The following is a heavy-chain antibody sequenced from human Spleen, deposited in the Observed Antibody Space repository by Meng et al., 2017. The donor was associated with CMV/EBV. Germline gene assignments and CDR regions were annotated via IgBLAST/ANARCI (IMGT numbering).Heavy chain of an antibody. CDR3: AKDGPGDWYGSGSPGDYYYYYYAMDV. Sequence: GGSLRLSCVVSGFTFSSYEINWVRQAPGKGLEWVSYISSSGRTIYYADSVKGRFTISRDNAKKSLFLQMNSLRAEDTAVYYCAKDGPGDWYGSGSPGDYYYYYYAMDVWGQGTTVTVS. CDR2: ISSSGRTI. D-gene: IGHD3-10*01. V-gene: IGHV3-48*03. J-gene: IGHJ6*02. CDR1: GFTFSSYE.